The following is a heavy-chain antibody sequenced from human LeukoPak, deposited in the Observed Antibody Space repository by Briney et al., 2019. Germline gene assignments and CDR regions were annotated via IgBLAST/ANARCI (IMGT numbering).Heavy chain of an antibody. CDR3: AKDIQLST. CDR2: ISSSGNNA. J-gene: IGHJ3*01. D-gene: IGHD5-24*01. V-gene: IGHV3-23*01. CDR1: GFTFRDAA. Sequence: PGGSLRLSCAVSGFTFRDAAMTWVRQAPGKGLEWVSLISSSGNNAYYADSVKGRFTISRDNSKNTLSLQMNSLRVGDTAIYYCAKDIQLSTWGLGTMVTVSS.